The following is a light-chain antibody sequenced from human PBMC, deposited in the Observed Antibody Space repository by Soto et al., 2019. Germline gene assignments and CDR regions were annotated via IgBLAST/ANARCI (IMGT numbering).Light chain of an antibody. CDR2: DVS. J-gene: IGLJ1*01. CDR1: SRDVGGYNY. V-gene: IGLV2-14*03. CDR3: SSYTTSNTRQIV. Sequence: QSVLTQPASLSGSPGQSITLSLPGTSRDVGGYNYVSWYQHHPGKAPKLMIFDVSNRPSGVSNLFSGSKSGNTASLTISGLRPEDEADYYCSSYTTSNTRQIVFGTGTKVTVL.